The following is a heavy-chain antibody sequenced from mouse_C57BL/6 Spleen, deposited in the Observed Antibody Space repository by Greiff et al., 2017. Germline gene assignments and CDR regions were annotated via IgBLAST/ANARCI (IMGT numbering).Heavy chain of an antibody. CDR3: TREGGYDAMDY. V-gene: IGHV5-9-1*02. CDR2: ISSGGDYI. CDR1: GFTFSSYA. J-gene: IGHJ4*01. Sequence: EVMLVESGEGLVKPGGSLKLSCAASGFTFSSYAMSWVRQTPEKRLEWVAYISSGGDYIYYADTVKGRFTISRDNARNTLYLQMSSLKSEDTAMYYCTREGGYDAMDYWGQGTSVTVSS. D-gene: IGHD1-1*02.